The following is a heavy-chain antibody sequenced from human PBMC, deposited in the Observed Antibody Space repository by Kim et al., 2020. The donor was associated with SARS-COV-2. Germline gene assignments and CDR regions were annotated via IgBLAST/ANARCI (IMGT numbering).Heavy chain of an antibody. CDR1: GGTFSSYA. V-gene: IGHV1-69*13. J-gene: IGHJ4*02. CDR2: IIPIFGTA. CDR3: ARVPRIAAAGFDY. Sequence: SVKVSCKASGGTFSSYAISWVRQAPGQGLEWMGGIIPIFGTANYAQKFQGRVTITADESTRTAYMELSSLRSEETAVYYCARVPRIAAAGFDYWGQGTLVTVSS. D-gene: IGHD6-13*01.